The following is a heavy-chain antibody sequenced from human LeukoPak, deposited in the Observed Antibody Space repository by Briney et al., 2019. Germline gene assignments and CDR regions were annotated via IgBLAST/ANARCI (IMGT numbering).Heavy chain of an antibody. CDR1: GYTFTSYY. V-gene: IGHV1-46*01. CDR3: ARDRGHQGGPLRGIVGATRQFDP. D-gene: IGHD1-26*01. CDR2: INPSGGST. J-gene: IGHJ5*02. Sequence: GASVKVSCKASGYTFTSYYMHWVRQAPGQGLEWMGIINPSGGSTSYAQKFQGRVTMTRDMSTSTVYMELSSLRSEDTAVYYYARDRGHQGGPLRGIVGATRQFDPWGQGTLVTVSS.